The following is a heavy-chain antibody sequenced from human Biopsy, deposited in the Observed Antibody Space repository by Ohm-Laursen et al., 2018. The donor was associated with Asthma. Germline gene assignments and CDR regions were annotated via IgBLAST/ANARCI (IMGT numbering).Heavy chain of an antibody. CDR1: GYSLTDLS. CDR3: ASDFPKDYVRYNFQF. J-gene: IGHJ4*02. CDR2: HDHEEGGT. Sequence: EASVKVSCKISGYSLTDLSMHWVRQAPGQGLEWMGGHDHEEGGTVNARRFQGRVTMTEDTSTDTAYMELSSLGSDDTAVYYCASDFPKDYVRYNFQFRGQGTLVTVSS. V-gene: IGHV1-24*01. D-gene: IGHD2/OR15-2a*01.